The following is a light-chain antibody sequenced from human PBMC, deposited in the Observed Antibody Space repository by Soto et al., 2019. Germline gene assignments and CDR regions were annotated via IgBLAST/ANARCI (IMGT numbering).Light chain of an antibody. CDR1: QSVSSN. Sequence: EIVMTQSPATLSVSPGERATLSCRASQSVSSNLAWYQQKPDQAPRLLIHGASTRATGIPARFSGSGSGTEFSLTISSLQSEDFAVYYCQQYNNWPPLPFGGGTKVEIK. J-gene: IGKJ4*01. V-gene: IGKV3-15*01. CDR2: GAS. CDR3: QQYNNWPPLP.